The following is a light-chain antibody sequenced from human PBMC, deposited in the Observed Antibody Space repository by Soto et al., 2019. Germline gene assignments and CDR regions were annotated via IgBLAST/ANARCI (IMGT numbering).Light chain of an antibody. CDR1: RSDVGGYNY. CDR2: EVT. V-gene: IGLV2-14*01. CDR3: SSYTSGSTVI. J-gene: IGLJ2*01. Sequence: QSALTQPASVSGSPGQSITISCTGTRSDVGGYNYVSWYQHHPGKAPKLLIYEVTNRPAEVSNRFSGSKSGITASLTISGLQSEDEDDYYCSSYTSGSTVIFGGGTKVTVL.